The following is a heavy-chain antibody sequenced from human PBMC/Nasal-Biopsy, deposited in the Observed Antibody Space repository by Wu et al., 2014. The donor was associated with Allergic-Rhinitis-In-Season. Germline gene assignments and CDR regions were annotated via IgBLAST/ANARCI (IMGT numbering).Heavy chain of an antibody. CDR3: ARGARYGQQLSPFFFDY. D-gene: IGHD2-2*01. V-gene: IGHV4-59*01. J-gene: IGHJ4*02. Sequence: TLSLTCSVSGGSIRTYYWIWIRQPPGKGLELIGYIYPNGSPDYNPSLKSRVTISVDTSKKQFSLRLNSVTAADTAVYYCARGARYGQQLSPFFFDYWGQGTLVTVSS. CDR2: IYPNGSP. CDR1: GGSIRTYY.